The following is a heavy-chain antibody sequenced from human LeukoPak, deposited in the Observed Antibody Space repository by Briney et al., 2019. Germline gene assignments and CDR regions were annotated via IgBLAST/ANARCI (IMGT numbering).Heavy chain of an antibody. CDR1: GVSIGSDDSYY. J-gene: IGHJ5*02. V-gene: IGHV4-39*01. D-gene: IGHD3-16*02. Sequence: SETLSLTCSVSGVSIGSDDSYYWGWIRQPPGEGLEWIAGITSSGTAHYNPSLESRVTISLDTSSNQLSLRLTFVTAADTAPYYCARAPNYRRYSLHSWGQGTKVTVSS. CDR3: ARAPNYRRYSLHS. CDR2: ITSSGTA.